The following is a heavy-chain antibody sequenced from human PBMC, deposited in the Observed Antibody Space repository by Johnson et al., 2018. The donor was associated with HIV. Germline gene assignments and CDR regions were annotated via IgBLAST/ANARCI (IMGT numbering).Heavy chain of an antibody. V-gene: IGHV3-30*04. Sequence: QVQLVESGGGVVQPGRSLRLSCAASGFTFSSYAMHWVRQAPGKGLEWVAVIWYDGSNKYYADSVKGRFTISRDNSKNTLYLQMNSLRAEDTAVYYCTTGSCIDGVCYAFDVWGQGTMVTVSS. CDR2: IWYDGSNK. CDR1: GFTFSSYA. J-gene: IGHJ3*01. D-gene: IGHD2-8*01. CDR3: TTGSCIDGVCYAFDV.